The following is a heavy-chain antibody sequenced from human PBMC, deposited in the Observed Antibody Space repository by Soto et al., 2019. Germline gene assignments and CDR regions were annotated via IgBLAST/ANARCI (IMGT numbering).Heavy chain of an antibody. D-gene: IGHD3-16*01. Sequence: QVQLVQSGDEVKKPGASVKVSCKASGYIFVNYGIAWVRQAPGQGLEWMGWISPYTGNTNSATKIQGRLTMTTDTSTSTAYMALGSMTSDDTAVYYCVMVDNYVTPTPQDVWGQGTPVTVSS. V-gene: IGHV1-18*01. CDR1: GYIFVNYG. CDR2: ISPYTGNT. J-gene: IGHJ6*02. CDR3: VMVDNYVTPTPQDV.